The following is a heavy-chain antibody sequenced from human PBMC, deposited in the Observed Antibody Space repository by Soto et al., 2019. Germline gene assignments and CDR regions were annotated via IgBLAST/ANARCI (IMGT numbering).Heavy chain of an antibody. CDR1: GFTFSTYA. Sequence: EVQLLESGGGLVQPGGSLRLSCAASGFTFSTYAMNWVRQAPGKGLEWVSLIISSGGSTYYADSVKGRFTISRDNSKNTLYLQMNSLRADDTALYYCAKAEGSSYVTEYSQHWGQGTLVTVSS. CDR2: IISSGGST. V-gene: IGHV3-23*01. CDR3: AKAEGSSYVTEYSQH. D-gene: IGHD6-13*01. J-gene: IGHJ1*01.